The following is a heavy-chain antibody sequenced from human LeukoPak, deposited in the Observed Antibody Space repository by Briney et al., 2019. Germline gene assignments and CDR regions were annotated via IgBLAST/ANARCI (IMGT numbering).Heavy chain of an antibody. CDR3: ARGRKKGGSYSSWFDP. Sequence: SETLSLTCAVYGGSFSGYYWSWIRQPPGKGLEWIGEINHSGSTNYNPSLKSRVTISVDTSKNQFSLKLSSVTAADTAVYYCARGRKKGGSYSSWFDPWGQGTLVTVSS. J-gene: IGHJ5*02. D-gene: IGHD1-26*01. V-gene: IGHV4-34*01. CDR1: GGSFSGYY. CDR2: INHSGST.